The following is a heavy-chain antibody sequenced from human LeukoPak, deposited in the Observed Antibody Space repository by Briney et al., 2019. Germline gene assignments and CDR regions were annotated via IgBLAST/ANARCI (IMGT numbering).Heavy chain of an antibody. D-gene: IGHD3-22*01. J-gene: IGHJ3*02. CDR3: ARRRYYDADAFDI. V-gene: IGHV4-59*08. CDR1: RGSISSYY. Sequence: SETLSLTCTVPRGSISSYYGSSIRQPPGKRLEWIGYIYYSGSTNYNPSLKSRVTISVDTSKNQFSLKLSSVTAADTAVYYCARRRYYDADAFDIWGQGTMVTVSS. CDR2: IYYSGST.